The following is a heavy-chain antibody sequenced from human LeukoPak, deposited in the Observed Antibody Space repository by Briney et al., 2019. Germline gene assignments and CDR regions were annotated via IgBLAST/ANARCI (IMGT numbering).Heavy chain of an antibody. CDR1: GYTFTGYY. D-gene: IGHD5-24*01. Sequence: AASVKVSCKASGYTFTGYYMHWVRQAPGQGLEWMGWINPNSGGTDYAQKFQGRVTMTRDTSISTAYMELSRLRPDDTAVYYCARDLVEMATIFDYWGQGTLVTVSS. J-gene: IGHJ4*02. V-gene: IGHV1-2*02. CDR2: INPNSGGT. CDR3: ARDLVEMATIFDY.